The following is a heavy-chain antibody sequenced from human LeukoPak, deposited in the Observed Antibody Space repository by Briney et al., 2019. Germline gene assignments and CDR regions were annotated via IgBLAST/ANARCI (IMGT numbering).Heavy chain of an antibody. CDR3: ARVTMVRGDRDY. Sequence: PGGSLRLSCAASGFTFSSYEMNWVRQAPGKGLEWVSYISSSGSTIYYADSVKGRLTISRDNAKNSLYLQMNSLRAEDTAVYYCARVTMVRGDRDYWGQGTLVTVSS. V-gene: IGHV3-48*03. CDR1: GFTFSSYE. CDR2: ISSSGSTI. D-gene: IGHD3-10*01. J-gene: IGHJ4*02.